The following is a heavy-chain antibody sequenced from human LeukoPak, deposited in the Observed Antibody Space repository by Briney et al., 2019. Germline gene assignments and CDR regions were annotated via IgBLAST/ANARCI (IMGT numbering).Heavy chain of an antibody. D-gene: IGHD3-3*01. CDR2: ITSSSTI. Sequence: PGGSLRLSCAASGFTFSSYSMNWVRQAPGKGLEWVSSITSSSTIYYAASAKGRFTLSRDNAKNSLYLQMNSLRDEDTAVYFCARAHTIFWKYDAFDIWGRGTMVTVSS. CDR3: ARAHTIFWKYDAFDI. J-gene: IGHJ3*02. V-gene: IGHV3-69-1*01. CDR1: GFTFSSYS.